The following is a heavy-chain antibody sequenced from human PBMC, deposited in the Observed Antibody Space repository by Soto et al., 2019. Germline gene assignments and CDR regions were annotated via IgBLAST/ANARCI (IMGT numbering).Heavy chain of an antibody. CDR1: GFTFSNAW. CDR3: STGHGGN. Sequence: EVQLVESGGGLVKPGGSLRLSCAASGFTFSNAWMSWVRQAPGKGLECVGHIKSTSDGGTADYAAPVKGRFTISRDDSKNTLNLQMDSLKTEDTAVYYCSTGHGGNWCQGTLVTVSS. V-gene: IGHV3-15*01. D-gene: IGHD3-10*01. CDR2: IKSTSDGGTA. J-gene: IGHJ4*02.